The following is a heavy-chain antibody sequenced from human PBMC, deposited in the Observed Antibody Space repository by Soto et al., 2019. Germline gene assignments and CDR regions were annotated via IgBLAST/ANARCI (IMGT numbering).Heavy chain of an antibody. Sequence: QVQLVESGGGVVQPGRSLRLSCAASGFTFSSYAMHWVRQAPGKGLEWVAVISYDGSNKYYADSVKGRFTISRDNSKNTLYLQMNSRRAEDTAVYYCAREHEWSITIFGVVPEGYYYGMDVWGQGTTVTVSS. V-gene: IGHV3-30-3*01. CDR1: GFTFSSYA. D-gene: IGHD3-3*01. CDR2: ISYDGSNK. CDR3: AREHEWSITIFGVVPEGYYYGMDV. J-gene: IGHJ6*02.